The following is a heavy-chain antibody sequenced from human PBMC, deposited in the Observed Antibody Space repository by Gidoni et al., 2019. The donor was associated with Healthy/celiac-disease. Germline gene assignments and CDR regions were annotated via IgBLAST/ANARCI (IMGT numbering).Heavy chain of an antibody. CDR3: ARHEVEMATIGAFDI. CDR2: IYPGDSDT. V-gene: IGHV5-51*01. Sequence: EVQLVQSGAEVKKPGESLKISCKGSGYSFTSYWIGWVRQMPGNGLEWMGIIYPGDSDTRYSPSFQGQVTISADKSISTAYLQWSSLKASDTAMYYCARHEVEMATIGAFDIWGQGTMVTVSS. CDR1: GYSFTSYW. J-gene: IGHJ3*02. D-gene: IGHD2-21*01.